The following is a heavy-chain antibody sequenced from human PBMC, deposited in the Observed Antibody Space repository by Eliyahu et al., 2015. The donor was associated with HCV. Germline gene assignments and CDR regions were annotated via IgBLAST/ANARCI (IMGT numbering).Heavy chain of an antibody. D-gene: IGHD1-26*01. J-gene: IGHJ2*01. CDR1: GFTFSGSA. V-gene: IGHV3-73*02. CDR3: TRHSYLEATGL. CDR2: IRSKANSYAT. Sequence: EVQLVESGGGLVQPGGSLKLSCAASGFTFSGSAMHWVRQASGKGLEWVGRIRSKANSYATAYAASVKGRFTISRDDSKNTAYLQMNSLKTEDTAVYYCTRHSYLEATGLWGRGTLVTVSS.